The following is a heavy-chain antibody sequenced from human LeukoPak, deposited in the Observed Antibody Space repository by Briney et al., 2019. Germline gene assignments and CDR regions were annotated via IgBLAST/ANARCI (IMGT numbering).Heavy chain of an antibody. CDR1: GDSVSSNSAA. J-gene: IGHJ5*02. D-gene: IGHD6-19*01. CDR3: ARDLNSGYSSGWYNWFDP. Sequence: SQTLSLTCAISGDSVSSNSAAWNWIRQSPSRGLEWLGRTYYRSKWYNDYAVSVNSRITINPDTSKNQFSLQLNSVTPEDTAVYYCARDLNSGYSSGWYNWFDPWGQGTLVTVSS. CDR2: TYYRSKWYN. V-gene: IGHV6-1*01.